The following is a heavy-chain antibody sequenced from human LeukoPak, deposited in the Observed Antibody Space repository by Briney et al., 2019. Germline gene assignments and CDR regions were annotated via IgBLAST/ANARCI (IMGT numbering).Heavy chain of an antibody. J-gene: IGHJ4*02. CDR1: GFTFSSYW. CDR3: ARSNNYGFDY. Sequence: GGSLRLSCAASGFTFSSYWMHWVHHAPGKGLVWVSHINGDGGTTTYADSVKGRFTISRDNAKNTLYLQMNSLRAEDTAVFYCARSNNYGFDYWGQGTLVTVSS. CDR2: INGDGGTT. D-gene: IGHD5-24*01. V-gene: IGHV3-74*03.